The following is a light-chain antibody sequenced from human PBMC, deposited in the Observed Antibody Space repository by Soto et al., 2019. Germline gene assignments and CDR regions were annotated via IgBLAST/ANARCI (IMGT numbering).Light chain of an antibody. CDR1: QSISSN. Sequence: EIVLTQSPATLSLSPGQRATLSCRASQSISSNLAWYQQKRGQAPRLLIYDASTRATGIPARFSGSGSGTDFTLTISSLEPEDFAVYYCQQRFNWPPLTFGGGTKVEIK. CDR2: DAS. J-gene: IGKJ4*01. CDR3: QQRFNWPPLT. V-gene: IGKV3-11*01.